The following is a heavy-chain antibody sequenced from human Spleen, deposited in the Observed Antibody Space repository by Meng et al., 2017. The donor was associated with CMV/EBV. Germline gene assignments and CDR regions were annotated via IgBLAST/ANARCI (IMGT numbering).Heavy chain of an antibody. V-gene: IGHV3-7*01. CDR1: GLTFTTYW. CDR2: IKEDGSEK. CDR3: ARWGEYQLPDFDY. D-gene: IGHD2-2*01. J-gene: IGHJ4*02. Sequence: GGSLRLSCAASGLTFTTYWMNWVRQAPGKGLEWVANIKEDGSEKYYVDSVKGRFTISRDNARNSVYLQMNSLRGEDTAVYYCARWGEYQLPDFDYWGQGSLVTVSS.